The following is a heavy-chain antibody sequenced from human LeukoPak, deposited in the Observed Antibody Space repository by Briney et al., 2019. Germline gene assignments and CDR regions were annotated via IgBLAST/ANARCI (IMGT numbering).Heavy chain of an antibody. J-gene: IGHJ4*02. CDR3: AKWSSGWYPEHYFDY. V-gene: IGHV3-23*01. D-gene: IGHD6-19*01. CDR2: IRGSGGST. Sequence: GGSLRLSCAASGFTFNTYTMNWVRQAPGKGLEWVSGIRGSGGSTYYADSVKGRFTISRDNSKNTLYLQMNSLRVEDTAVYYCAKWSSGWYPEHYFDYWGQGTLVTVSS. CDR1: GFTFNTYT.